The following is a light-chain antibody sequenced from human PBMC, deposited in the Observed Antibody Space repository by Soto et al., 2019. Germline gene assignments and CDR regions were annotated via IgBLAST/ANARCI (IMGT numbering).Light chain of an antibody. CDR1: SSDVGGYNY. CDR2: DVS. Sequence: QSALTQPASVSGSPGQSITISCTGTSSDVGGYNYVSWYQQHPGKAPKLMIYDVSNRPSGVSNRFSGSKSGNTASLTISGLQAEDEADYYCNSYTSSSTHVFGTGTKLTV. V-gene: IGLV2-14*01. CDR3: NSYTSSSTHV. J-gene: IGLJ1*01.